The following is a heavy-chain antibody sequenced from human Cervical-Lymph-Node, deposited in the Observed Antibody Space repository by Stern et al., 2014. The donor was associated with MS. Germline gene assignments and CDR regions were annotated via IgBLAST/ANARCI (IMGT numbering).Heavy chain of an antibody. CDR1: GGTFSSSA. D-gene: IGHD3-3*01. V-gene: IGHV1-69*12. CDR3: AKDGGLTMNNWFDP. Sequence: VQLVQSGAEVKKPGSSVKVSCKASGGTFSSSAINWVRQAPGQGLEWMGRIIPVFGTANYAQNFQGRVTITADESTTTAYMELSSLRSEDTAVYYCAKDGGLTMNNWFDPWGQGTLVTVSS. J-gene: IGHJ5*02. CDR2: IIPVFGTA.